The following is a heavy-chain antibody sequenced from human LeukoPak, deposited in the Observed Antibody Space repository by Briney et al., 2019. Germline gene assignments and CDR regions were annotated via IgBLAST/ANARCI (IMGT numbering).Heavy chain of an antibody. CDR3: ARASSGYYWDFDY. Sequence: PSETLSLICTVSGDSISSYNYFWGWIRQPPGKWLELVGSIYYRGNTYYNPSLKSRVTLSADTSKNQFSLKVTSVTAADTAVYYCARASSGYYWDFDYWGQGALVTVSS. CDR1: GDSISSYNYF. CDR2: IYYRGNT. V-gene: IGHV4-39*01. J-gene: IGHJ4*02. D-gene: IGHD3-22*01.